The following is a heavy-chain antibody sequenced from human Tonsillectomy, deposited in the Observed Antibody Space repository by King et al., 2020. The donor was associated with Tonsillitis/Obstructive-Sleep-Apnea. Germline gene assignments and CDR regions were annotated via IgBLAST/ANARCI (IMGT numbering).Heavy chain of an antibody. CDR2: INWNCGST. J-gene: IGHJ4*02. D-gene: IGHD2-2*02. CDR3: ARGEGYCSSTSCYTIDY. CDR1: GFTFDDYG. V-gene: IGHV3-20*04. Sequence: VQLVESGGGVVRPGGSLRLSCAASGFTFDDYGMSWVRQAPGKGLEWVSGINWNCGSTGYADSVKGRFTISRDNAKNSLYLQMNSLRAEDTALYYCARGEGYCSSTSCYTIDYWGQGTLVTVSS.